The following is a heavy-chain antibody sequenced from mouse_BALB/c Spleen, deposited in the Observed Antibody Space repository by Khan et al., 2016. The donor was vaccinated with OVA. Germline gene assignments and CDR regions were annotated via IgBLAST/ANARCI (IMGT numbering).Heavy chain of an antibody. CDR1: GYTFTDYY. D-gene: IGHD1-2*01. CDR2: ISPGSGDT. V-gene: IGHV1-77*01. Sequence: QVQLKQSGAELARPGASVKLSCKASGYTFTDYYINWVKQRTGQGLEWIGEISPGSGDTYYNERFKGKATLTVDKSSSTAYMQLSSLTSEASAVYFCARRNYFGYTFAYWGQGTLVTGSA. CDR3: ARRNYFGYTFAY. J-gene: IGHJ3*01.